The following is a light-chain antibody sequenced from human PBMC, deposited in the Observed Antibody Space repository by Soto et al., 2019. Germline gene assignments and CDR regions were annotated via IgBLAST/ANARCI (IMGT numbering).Light chain of an antibody. CDR1: QSVSIY. Sequence: ETVLTQSPATLSLSPGERATLSCRASQSVSIYLAWYQQRPGQAPGLLIYDASNRATGIPARFSGSGSGTDFTLTISSLEPEDFAVYYCQQRMNWPPLTFGGGTKVEIK. CDR3: QQRMNWPPLT. CDR2: DAS. J-gene: IGKJ4*01. V-gene: IGKV3-11*01.